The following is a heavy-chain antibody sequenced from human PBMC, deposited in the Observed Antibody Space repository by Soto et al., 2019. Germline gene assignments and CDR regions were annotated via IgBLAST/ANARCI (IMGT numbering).Heavy chain of an antibody. V-gene: IGHV3-21*01. D-gene: IGHD1-26*01. CDR2: ISSSSISYI. J-gene: IGHJ4*02. CDR3: AREGDRGSPEPPQY. CDR1: GFTFSSYS. Sequence: GGSLRLSCAASGFTFSSYSMNWVRQAPGKGLEWVSSISSSSISYIYYAESVKGRFTISRDNAKNSLYLQMNSLRAEDTAVYYCAREGDRGSPEPPQYWGQGPQITVST.